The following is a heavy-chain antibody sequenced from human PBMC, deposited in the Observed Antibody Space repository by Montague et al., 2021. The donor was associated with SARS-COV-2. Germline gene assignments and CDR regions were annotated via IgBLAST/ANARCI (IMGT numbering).Heavy chain of an antibody. CDR1: GGSISNYY. D-gene: IGHD2-21*01. Sequence: SETLSLTCTVPGGSISNYYWSWIRQPPGRGLEWIGYIYYSGSTDYSPSLKSRVTIYLDTSKNQFPLKVTSVTAADTAAYYCGGGGGYSNYGLDVWGPGTTVTVSS. CDR2: IYYSGST. V-gene: IGHV4-59*01. CDR3: GGGGGYSNYGLDV. J-gene: IGHJ6*02.